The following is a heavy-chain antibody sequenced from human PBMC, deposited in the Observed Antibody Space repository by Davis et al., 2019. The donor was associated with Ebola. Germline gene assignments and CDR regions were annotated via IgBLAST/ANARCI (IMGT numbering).Heavy chain of an antibody. V-gene: IGHV1-69*13. Sequence: SVKVSCKASGGTFSSYAISWVRQAPGQGLDWMGGIIPVSGVPKYAQDFQGRVTLTADESTSTAYMELSSLRSEDTAMYYCARDRYSDGSGYFFEQSHWGQGTLVTVSS. CDR1: GGTFSSYA. CDR3: ARDRYSDGSGYFFEQSH. J-gene: IGHJ4*02. D-gene: IGHD3-22*01. CDR2: IIPVSGVP.